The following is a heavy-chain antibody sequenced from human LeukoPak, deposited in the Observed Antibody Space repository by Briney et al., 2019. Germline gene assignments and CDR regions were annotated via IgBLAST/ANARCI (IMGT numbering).Heavy chain of an antibody. D-gene: IGHD3-22*01. CDR2: IWYDGINK. CDR1: GFTFSTYG. V-gene: IGHV3-33*01. Sequence: GGSLRLSCAASGFTFSTYGMHWVRQAPGKGLEWVAVIWYDGINKFYPDSVKGRFTISRDSSKNTLYLQMNSLRAEDTAVYYCASNYYDRSGYYSHDAFDIWGQGTMVTVSS. CDR3: ASNYYDRSGYYSHDAFDI. J-gene: IGHJ3*02.